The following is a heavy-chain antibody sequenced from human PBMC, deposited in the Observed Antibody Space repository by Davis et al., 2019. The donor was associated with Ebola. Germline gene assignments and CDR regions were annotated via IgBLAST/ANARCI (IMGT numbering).Heavy chain of an antibody. CDR1: EFILGTYT. CDR3: ARDPVDPESDYYFYGMDV. V-gene: IGHV3-21*06. CDR2: ISSSSTYK. J-gene: IGHJ6*04. Sequence: GESLKISCAASEFILGTYTMNWVRQAPGKGLEWVSAISSSSTYKYDADSVKGRFTVSRDNAKSSLYLQMNSLRVEDTAVYFCARDPVDPESDYYFYGMDVWGKGTTVTVSS. D-gene: IGHD4-23*01.